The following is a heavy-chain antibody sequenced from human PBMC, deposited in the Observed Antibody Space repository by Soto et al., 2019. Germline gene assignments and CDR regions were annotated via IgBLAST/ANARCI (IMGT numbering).Heavy chain of an antibody. J-gene: IGHJ6*02. V-gene: IGHV4-34*01. D-gene: IGHD6-13*01. Sequence: SETLSLTCAVYGGSFSGYYWSWIRQPPGKGLEWIGEINHSGSTNYNPSLKSRVTISVDTSKNQFSLKLSSVTAADTAVYYCARTNRLYSSSSWTYYYYYGMDVWGQGTTVTV. CDR3: ARTNRLYSSSSWTYYYYYGMDV. CDR2: INHSGST. CDR1: GGSFSGYY.